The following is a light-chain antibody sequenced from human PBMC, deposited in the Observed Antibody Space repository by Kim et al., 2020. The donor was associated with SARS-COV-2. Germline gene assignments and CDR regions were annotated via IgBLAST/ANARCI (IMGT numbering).Light chain of an antibody. CDR2: AAS. Sequence: DIHMTQSPSSLSASVGDRVTITCRASQSISSYLNWYQQKPGKAPKLLIYAASSLQSGVPSRFSGSASGTDFTLTISSLQPEDFATYYCQQSYSTPRTFGQGTKVDIK. J-gene: IGKJ1*01. CDR1: QSISSY. CDR3: QQSYSTPRT. V-gene: IGKV1-39*01.